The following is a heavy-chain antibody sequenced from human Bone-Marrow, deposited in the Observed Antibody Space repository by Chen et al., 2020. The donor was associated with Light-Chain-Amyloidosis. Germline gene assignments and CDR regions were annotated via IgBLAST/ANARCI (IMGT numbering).Heavy chain of an antibody. CDR1: GYSFTNYW. Sequence: EVQLVQSGAEVKKPGESLKISCKGSGYSFTNYWVGWVRQMPGKGLEWMGIIYPGDADTRYSPTFQGQVTISADKSIRTAYLQGSSLKASDTAMYYCARHMESSTDPVDIWGQGTMVIVSS. J-gene: IGHJ3*02. CDR2: IYPGDADT. CDR3: ARHMESSTDPVDI. D-gene: IGHD1-1*01. V-gene: IGHV5-51*01.